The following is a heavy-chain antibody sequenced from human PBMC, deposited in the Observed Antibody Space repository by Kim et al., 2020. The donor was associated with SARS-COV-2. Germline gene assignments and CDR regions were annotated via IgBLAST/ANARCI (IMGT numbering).Heavy chain of an antibody. CDR1: GGSIRNNYYY. J-gene: IGHJ6*02. CDR3: VRDGSPMVPPNDMDV. D-gene: IGHD3-10*01. CDR2: IYYSGTT. V-gene: IGHV4-31*03. Sequence: SETLSLTCTVSGGSIRNNYYYWSWIRQHPGKGLEWIGYIYYSGTTYYNPSLKSRVIVSLDTSKNQFSLNLSSVTAADTAVYYCVRDGSPMVPPNDMDVWGQGTTVTVSS.